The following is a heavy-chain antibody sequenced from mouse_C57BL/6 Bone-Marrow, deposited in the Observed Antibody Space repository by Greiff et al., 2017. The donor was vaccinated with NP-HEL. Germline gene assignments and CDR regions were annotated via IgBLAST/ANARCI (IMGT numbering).Heavy chain of an antibody. CDR2: ISNGGGST. D-gene: IGHD1-1*01. CDR3: ASHTYGFAY. J-gene: IGHJ3*01. Sequence: DVQLVESGGGLVQPGGSLKLSCAASGFTFSDYYMYWVRQTPEERLEWVAYISNGGGSTYYPDTVKGRFTISRDNAKNTLYLQMSRLKSEDTAMYYCASHTYGFAYWGQGTLVTVSA. CDR1: GFTFSDYY. V-gene: IGHV5-12*01.